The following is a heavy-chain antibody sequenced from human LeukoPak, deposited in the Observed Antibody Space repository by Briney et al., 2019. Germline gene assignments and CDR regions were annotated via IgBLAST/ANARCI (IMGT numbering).Heavy chain of an antibody. Sequence: SETLSLTCTVSGYSISSGYYWGWIRQPPGKGLEWIGSIYYSGSTHYNPSLKSRVTISVDTSKNQFSLKLSSVTAADTAVYYCAKDLSPGTYDYWGQGTLVTVPS. V-gene: IGHV4-38-2*02. CDR3: AKDLSPGTYDY. J-gene: IGHJ4*02. D-gene: IGHD1-1*01. CDR2: IYYSGST. CDR1: GYSISSGYY.